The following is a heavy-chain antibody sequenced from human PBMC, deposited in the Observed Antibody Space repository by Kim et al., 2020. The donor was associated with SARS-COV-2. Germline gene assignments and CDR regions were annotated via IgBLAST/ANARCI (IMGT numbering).Heavy chain of an antibody. CDR2: IWYDGSNK. CDR3: ARDLIPGDFWSGSNGMDV. J-gene: IGHJ6*02. V-gene: IGHV3-33*01. D-gene: IGHD3-3*01. Sequence: GGSLRLSCAASGFTFSSYGMHWVRQAPGKVLEWVAVIWYDGSNKYYADSVKGRFTISRDNSKNTLYLQMNSLRAEDTAVYYCARDLIPGDFWSGSNGMDVWGQGTTVTVSS. CDR1: GFTFSSYG.